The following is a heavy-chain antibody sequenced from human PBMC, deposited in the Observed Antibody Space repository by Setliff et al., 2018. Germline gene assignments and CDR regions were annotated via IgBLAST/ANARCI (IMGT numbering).Heavy chain of an antibody. CDR1: GFTFSSYA. CDR2: ISGSGDAT. Sequence: GGSLRLSCAASGFTFSSYAMTWVRQAPGKGLEWVSAISGSGDATYYADSVKGRFTISRDNSKNTLYLQMNSLRAEDTAVYYCAKNGFGVVALGVNNWFDPWGQGTLVTVSS. CDR3: AKNGFGVVALGVNNWFDP. D-gene: IGHD3-10*01. V-gene: IGHV3-23*01. J-gene: IGHJ5*02.